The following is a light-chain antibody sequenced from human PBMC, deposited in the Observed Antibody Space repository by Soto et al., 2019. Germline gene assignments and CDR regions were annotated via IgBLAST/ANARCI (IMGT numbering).Light chain of an antibody. CDR1: QSLSTRH. J-gene: IGKJ5*01. Sequence: EIVLTQSPGTLSLFPGERATLSCRASQSLSTRHLAWYQQKPGQAPRLLIYGASSRATGIPDRFSGSGSGTDFTLTISRLEPEDFAVYYCQQYGSSPTFGQGTRLEIK. CDR3: QQYGSSPT. CDR2: GAS. V-gene: IGKV3-20*01.